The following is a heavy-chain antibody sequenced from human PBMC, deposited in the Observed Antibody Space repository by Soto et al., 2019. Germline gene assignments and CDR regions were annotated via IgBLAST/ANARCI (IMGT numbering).Heavy chain of an antibody. V-gene: IGHV4-59*01. CDR1: GGSISSYY. Sequence: SETLSLTCTVSGGSISSYYWSWIRQPPGKGLERIEFIYYSGSTNYNPSLKSRVTISVDTSKNQFSLKLSSVTAADTAVYYCARSYRRYCSGGSCYSYYYYYMDVWGKGTTVTVSS. CDR3: ARSYRRYCSGGSCYSYYYYYMDV. J-gene: IGHJ6*03. CDR2: IYYSGST. D-gene: IGHD2-15*01.